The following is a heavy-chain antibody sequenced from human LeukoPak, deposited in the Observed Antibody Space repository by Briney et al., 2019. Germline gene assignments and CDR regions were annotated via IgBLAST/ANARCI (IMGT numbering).Heavy chain of an antibody. CDR3: ARSKTTYYYYYMDV. CDR2: IYHSGST. D-gene: IGHD4-11*01. CDR1: GYSISSGYY. J-gene: IGHJ6*03. Sequence: SETLSLTCTVSGYSISSGYYWGWIRQPPGKGLEWIGSIYHSGSTYYNPSLKSRVTISVDTSKNQLSLNLKSVTAADTAVYYCARSKTTYYYYYMDVWGKGTTVTISS. V-gene: IGHV4-38-2*02.